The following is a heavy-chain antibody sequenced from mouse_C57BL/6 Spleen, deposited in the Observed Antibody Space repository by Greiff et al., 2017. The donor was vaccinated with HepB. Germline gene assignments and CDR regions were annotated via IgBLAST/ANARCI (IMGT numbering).Heavy chain of an antibody. V-gene: IGHV1-42*01. Sequence: EVQLVESGPELVKPGASVKISCKASGYSFTGYYMNWVKQSPEKSLEWIGEINPSTGGTTYNQKFKAKATLTVDKSSSTAYMQLKSLTSEDSAVYYCARYDGYYPYYAMDYWGQGTSVTVSS. CDR2: INPSTGGT. J-gene: IGHJ4*01. CDR3: ARYDGYYPYYAMDY. D-gene: IGHD2-3*01. CDR1: GYSFTGYY.